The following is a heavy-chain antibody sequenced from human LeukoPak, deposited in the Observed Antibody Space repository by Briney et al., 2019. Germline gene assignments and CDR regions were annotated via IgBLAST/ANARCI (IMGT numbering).Heavy chain of an antibody. Sequence: SETLSLTCTVSGGSISSGNYYWSWIRQPAGTGLEWIGRIYPSGSTNYNPSLKSRVTISLDTSKNQFSLKLNSVTAADTAVYYCARADYFGPGKDPWGQGTLVTVSS. CDR2: IYPSGST. V-gene: IGHV4-61*02. CDR3: ARADYFGPGKDP. D-gene: IGHD3-10*01. CDR1: GGSISSGNYY. J-gene: IGHJ5*02.